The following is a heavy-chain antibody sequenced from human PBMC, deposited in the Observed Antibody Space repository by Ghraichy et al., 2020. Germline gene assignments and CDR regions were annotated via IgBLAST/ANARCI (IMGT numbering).Heavy chain of an antibody. J-gene: IGHJ4*02. D-gene: IGHD5-18*01. CDR3: AREVPGGYSFGPYFDY. CDR1: GYTFTSYG. Sequence: ASVKVSCKASGYTFTSYGISWVRQAPGQGLEWMGWISAYNGNTNYAQKLQGRVTMTTDTSTSTAFMEVRSLRSDDTAAYYCAREVPGGYSFGPYFDYWGQGTLVPVSS. V-gene: IGHV1-18*01. CDR2: ISAYNGNT.